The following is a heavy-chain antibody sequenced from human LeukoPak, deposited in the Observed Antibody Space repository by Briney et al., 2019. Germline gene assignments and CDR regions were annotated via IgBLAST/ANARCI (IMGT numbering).Heavy chain of an antibody. V-gene: IGHV1-24*01. CDR3: ATAGGRGYCSTTTCR. Sequence: ASVKVSCKVSGYTLTELSMHWVRQAPGKGLEWMGGFDPEDGETIYAQKFQGRVTMTEDTSTDTAYMELSSLRSEDTAVYYCATAGGRGYCSTTTCRWGQGTLVTVSS. CDR1: GYTLTELS. CDR2: FDPEDGET. J-gene: IGHJ4*02. D-gene: IGHD2-2*01.